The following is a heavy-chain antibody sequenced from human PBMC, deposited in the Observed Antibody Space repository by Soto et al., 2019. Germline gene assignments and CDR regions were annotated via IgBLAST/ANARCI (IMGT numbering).Heavy chain of an antibody. D-gene: IGHD6-25*01. Sequence: QVQLQESGPGLVKPSGTLSLTCAVSGASISGNYWGWIRQPPGKGLEWIGFVDDSGSTNYNPSLKGRVLLSVGSSMYKVSLKRQCVITADTAAYYCAKDRSSMGGGSGLYYSGMDVWGQGTTVTVSS. CDR3: AKDRSSMGGGSGLYYSGMDV. V-gene: IGHV4-59*01. J-gene: IGHJ6*02. CDR2: VDDSGST. CDR1: GASISGNY.